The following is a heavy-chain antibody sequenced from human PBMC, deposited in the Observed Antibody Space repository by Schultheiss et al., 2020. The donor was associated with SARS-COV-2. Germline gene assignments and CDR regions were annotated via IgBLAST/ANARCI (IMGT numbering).Heavy chain of an antibody. J-gene: IGHJ5*02. Sequence: GGSLRLSCKCSGYSFSTYWIGWVRQMPGKGLEWMGIIYPGDSDTRYSPSFQGQVTISADKSISTAYLQWSSLKASDTAMYYCARSYSTSRGWFDPWGQGTLVTVSS. V-gene: IGHV5-51*01. CDR1: GYSFSTYW. CDR3: ARSYSTSRGWFDP. CDR2: IYPGDSDT. D-gene: IGHD6-6*01.